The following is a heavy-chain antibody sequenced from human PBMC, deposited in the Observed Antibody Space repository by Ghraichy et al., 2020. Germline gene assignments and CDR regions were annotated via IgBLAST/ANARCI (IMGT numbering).Heavy chain of an antibody. CDR2: IGSSGGPT. V-gene: IGHV3-23*01. Sequence: GESLNISCESSGFTFSFFGLSWIRQAPGRGLEWVSTIGSSGGPTYYADSVKGRFTISRDNPKNPVSLQMDSLRAEDTALYYCVKVGGRYTDFNAYFDSWGRGTLVPVFS. CDR3: VKVGGRYTDFNAYFDS. CDR1: GFTFSFFG. J-gene: IGHJ4*02. D-gene: IGHD3-16*02.